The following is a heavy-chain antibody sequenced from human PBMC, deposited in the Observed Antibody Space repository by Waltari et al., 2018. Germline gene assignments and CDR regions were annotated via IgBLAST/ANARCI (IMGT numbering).Heavy chain of an antibody. D-gene: IGHD3-3*01. J-gene: IGHJ4*02. CDR1: GFTFSRYA. Sequence: EVQLLESGGGLVQPGGSLRLSCAASGFTFSRYALRWVRQAPGKGLEWVSAISGSGGSTYYADSVKGRFTISRDNSKNTLYLQMNSLRAEDTAVYYCARGLLEWAPFDYWGQGTLVTVSS. CDR3: ARGLLEWAPFDY. CDR2: ISGSGGST. V-gene: IGHV3-23*01.